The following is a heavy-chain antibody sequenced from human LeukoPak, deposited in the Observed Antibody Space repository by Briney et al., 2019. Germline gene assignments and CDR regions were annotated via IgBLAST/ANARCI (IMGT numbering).Heavy chain of an antibody. V-gene: IGHV1-69*13. Sequence: SVKVSCKASGYTFTSYGISWVRQAPGQGLEWMGGIIPIFGTANYAQKFQGRVTITADESTSTAYMELRSLRSDDTAVYYCARGTAYWGQGTLVTVSS. CDR1: GYTFTSYG. J-gene: IGHJ4*02. CDR3: ARGTAY. D-gene: IGHD2-8*02. CDR2: IIPIFGTA.